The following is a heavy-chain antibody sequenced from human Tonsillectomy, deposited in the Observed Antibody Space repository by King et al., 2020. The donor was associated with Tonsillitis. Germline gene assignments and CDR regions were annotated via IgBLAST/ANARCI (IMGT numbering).Heavy chain of an antibody. J-gene: IGHJ4*02. V-gene: IGHV3-7*01. CDR3: ARNNYFDSHDY. CDR2: MKEDGSQK. D-gene: IGHD3-9*01. CDR1: GFNFDNSW. Sequence: VQLVESGGGLVQPGGSLRLSCAASGFNFDNSWMSWVRQAPGKGLEWVASMKEDGSQKKYADSPKGRFTISRDNDKDSLYLDMISLRGEDTAVYYCARNNYFDSHDYWGQGVLVTVSS.